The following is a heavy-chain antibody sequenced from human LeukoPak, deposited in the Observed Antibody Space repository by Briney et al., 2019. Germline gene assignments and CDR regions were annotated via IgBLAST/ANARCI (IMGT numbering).Heavy chain of an antibody. D-gene: IGHD6-13*01. J-gene: IGHJ4*02. CDR2: IYSGDRT. V-gene: IGHV3-53*01. CDR3: TRDLTGTTWSENDY. CDR1: GLSVRGSY. Sequence: GGSLRVSCVVSGLSVRGSYMSWVRQAPGKGLEWVSVIYSGDRTYYADSVKGRFTISRDTSKNTLYLQMNNPRADDTAIYYCTRDLTGTTWSENDYWGQGTLVTISS.